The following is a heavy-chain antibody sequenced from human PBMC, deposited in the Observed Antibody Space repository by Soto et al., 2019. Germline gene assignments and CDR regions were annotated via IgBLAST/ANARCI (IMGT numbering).Heavy chain of an antibody. V-gene: IGHV1-2*02. CDR3: ARVGTNSYGPDY. J-gene: IGHJ4*02. Sequence: QLQLVQSGAEVKKPGASVNVSCKAAGYTFTGYYMHWVRQAPGQWLELMGWINPNSGGTNYAQKFQGRVTMTRDTSISTAYMELSRLRSDDTAVYYCARVGTNSYGPDYWGQGKMVTVSS. D-gene: IGHD5-18*01. CDR1: GYTFTGYY. CDR2: INPNSGGT.